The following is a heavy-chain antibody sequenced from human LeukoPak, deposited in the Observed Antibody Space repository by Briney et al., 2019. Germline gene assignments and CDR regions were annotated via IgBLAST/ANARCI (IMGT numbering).Heavy chain of an antibody. D-gene: IGHD3-16*01. J-gene: IGHJ6*03. V-gene: IGHV4-38-2*02. CDR3: ARDASYVIGDYVWGTAFYYYYYYMDV. CDR2: IYYSGST. Sequence: SETLSLTCTVSGYSISSGYYWSWIRQPPGKGLEWIGYIYYSGSTNYNPSLKSRVTISVDTSKNQFSLKLSSVTAADTAVYYCARDASYVIGDYVWGTAFYYYYYYMDVWGKGTTVTVSS. CDR1: GYSISSGYY.